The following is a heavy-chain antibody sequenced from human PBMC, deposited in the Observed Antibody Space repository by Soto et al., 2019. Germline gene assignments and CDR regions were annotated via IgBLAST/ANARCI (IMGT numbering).Heavy chain of an antibody. D-gene: IGHD3-3*01. J-gene: IGHJ6*02. CDR3: ARGGPYYDFWSGYPYGMDV. Sequence: SVKVSCKASGGTFSSYAISWVRQAPGQGLEWMGGIIPIFGTANYAQKFQGRVTITADESTSTAYMELSSLRSEDTAVYYCARGGPYYDFWSGYPYGMDVWGQGTPVTFYS. V-gene: IGHV1-69*13. CDR1: GGTFSSYA. CDR2: IIPIFGTA.